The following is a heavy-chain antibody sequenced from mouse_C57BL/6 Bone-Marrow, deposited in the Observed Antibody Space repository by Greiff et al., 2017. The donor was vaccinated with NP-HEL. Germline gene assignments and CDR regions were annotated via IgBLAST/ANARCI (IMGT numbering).Heavy chain of an antibody. CDR2: IDPSDSYT. J-gene: IGHJ2*01. Sequence: QVQLQQPGAELVRPGTSVKLSCKASGYTFTSYWMHWVKQRPGQGLEWIGVIDPSDSYTNYNQKFKGKATLTVDTSSSTAYMQLSSLTSEDSAVYYCARVNWDLFDYWGQGTTLTVSS. D-gene: IGHD4-1*01. CDR1: GYTFTSYW. CDR3: ARVNWDLFDY. V-gene: IGHV1-59*01.